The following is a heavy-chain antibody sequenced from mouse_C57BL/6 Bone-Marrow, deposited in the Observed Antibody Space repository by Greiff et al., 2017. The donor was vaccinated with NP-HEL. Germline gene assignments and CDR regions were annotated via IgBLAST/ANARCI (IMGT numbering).Heavy chain of an antibody. CDR3: ARPNWDVDYAMDY. CDR1: GFTFSDYG. J-gene: IGHJ4*01. D-gene: IGHD4-1*01. V-gene: IGHV5-15*01. CDR2: ISNLAYSI. Sequence: DVHLVESGGGLVQPGGSLKLSCAASGFTFSDYGMAWVRQAPRKGPEWVAFISNLAYSIYYADTVTGRFTISRENAKNTLYLEMSSLRSEDTAMYYCARPNWDVDYAMDYWGQGTSVTVSS.